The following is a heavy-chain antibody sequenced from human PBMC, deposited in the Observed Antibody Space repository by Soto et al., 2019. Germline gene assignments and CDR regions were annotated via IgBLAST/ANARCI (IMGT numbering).Heavy chain of an antibody. CDR3: AREHLPATCDRVDY. CDR1: GYTFTTYC. V-gene: IGHV1-18*04. D-gene: IGHD3-3*02. J-gene: IGHJ4*02. Sequence: QVQLVQSGAEMKKPGASVKVSCKASGYTFTTYCISWVRQAPGQGLEWMGWISAYNGDTNYAQKLQGRVTMTTDTSKSTAYVEMRSLRADYKAVYYCAREHLPATCDRVDYGGQGTLVTVSS. CDR2: ISAYNGDT.